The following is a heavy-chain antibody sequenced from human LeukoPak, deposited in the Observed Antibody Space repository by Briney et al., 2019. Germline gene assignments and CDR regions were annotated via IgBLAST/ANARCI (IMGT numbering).Heavy chain of an antibody. Sequence: ASVKVSCKASGYTFTTYDINWVRQAAGQGFEWMGWMNPKSGDAGYADKFQGRVAITMYTSTNTAYLELSALTSDDTAVYYCARGPFGNCGGGPCHFRDIDNWYDPWGQGTLVTVSS. CDR3: ARGPFGNCGGGPCHFRDIDNWYDP. CDR2: MNPKSGDA. J-gene: IGHJ5*02. V-gene: IGHV1-8*03. D-gene: IGHD2-21*01. CDR1: GYTFTTYD.